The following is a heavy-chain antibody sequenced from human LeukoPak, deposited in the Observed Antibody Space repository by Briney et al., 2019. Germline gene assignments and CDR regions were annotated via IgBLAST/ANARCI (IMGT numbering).Heavy chain of an antibody. Sequence: ASVKVSCKASGYTFTSYAMNWVRQAPGQGLEWMGWINTNTGNPTYAQGFTGRFVFSLDTSVSTAYLQISSLKAEDTAVYYCTWVVPADHYYYYGMDVWGQGTTVTVSS. CDR1: GYTFTSYA. CDR3: TWVVPADHYYYYGMDV. D-gene: IGHD2-2*01. J-gene: IGHJ6*02. CDR2: INTNTGNP. V-gene: IGHV7-4-1*02.